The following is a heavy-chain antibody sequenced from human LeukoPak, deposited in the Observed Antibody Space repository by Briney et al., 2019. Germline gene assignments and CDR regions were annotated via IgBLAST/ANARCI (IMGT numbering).Heavy chain of an antibody. V-gene: IGHV3-23*01. CDR3: AKEGDTSVGNYFDY. CDR1: GFTFSSYA. D-gene: IGHD3-22*01. CDR2: ISGSVVTA. J-gene: IGHJ4*02. Sequence: GGSLRLSCAASGFTFSSYAMNWVRQAPGKGLEWVSAISGSVVTAYYADSVQGRFTISRDNSKNTLYLQMNSLRAEDTAVYYCAKEGDTSVGNYFDYWGQETLVTVSS.